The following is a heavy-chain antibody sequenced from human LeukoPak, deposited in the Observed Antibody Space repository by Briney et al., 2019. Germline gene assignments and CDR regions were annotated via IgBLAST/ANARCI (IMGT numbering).Heavy chain of an antibody. CDR1: GGTFSSYA. CDR2: IIPILGIA. J-gene: IGHJ4*02. D-gene: IGHD2-15*01. Sequence: GSSVKVSCKASGGTFSSYAIGWVRQAPGQELEWMGRIIPILGIANYAQKFQGRVTITADKSTSTAYMELSSLRSEDTAVYYCARDSDRYCSGGSCKPGDYWGQGTLVTVSS. CDR3: ARDSDRYCSGGSCKPGDY. V-gene: IGHV1-69*04.